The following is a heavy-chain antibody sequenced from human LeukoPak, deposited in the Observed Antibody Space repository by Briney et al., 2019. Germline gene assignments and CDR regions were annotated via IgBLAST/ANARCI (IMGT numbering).Heavy chain of an antibody. CDR2: ISTYNGDT. CDR1: GYTFTNYG. J-gene: IGHJ4*02. Sequence: ASVKVSCKASGYTFTNYGITSGRQAPGQRLWWRGWISTYNGDTNYAQKLHGRVTMTTDTSTTTAYMELRSLRSDDTAVYYCARDQYYYDTSGRPPFDFWGQGTLVTVSS. V-gene: IGHV1-18*01. D-gene: IGHD3-22*01. CDR3: ARDQYYYDTSGRPPFDF.